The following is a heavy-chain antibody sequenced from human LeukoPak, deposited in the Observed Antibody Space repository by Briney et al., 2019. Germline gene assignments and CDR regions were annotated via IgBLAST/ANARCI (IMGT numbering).Heavy chain of an antibody. CDR2: ISKTGTTI. CDR3: VAGVALDY. V-gene: IGHV3-11*01. J-gene: IGHJ4*02. D-gene: IGHD3-3*01. CDR1: GLNFSVYY. Sequence: GGSLRLSCAASGLNFSVYYMTWIRQAPGNGLEAPGNGLEWLSHISKTGTTIYCADSVKGRFTISRDNAKNSLYLHMNSLRADDTAVYYCVAGVALDYWGQGALVTVSS.